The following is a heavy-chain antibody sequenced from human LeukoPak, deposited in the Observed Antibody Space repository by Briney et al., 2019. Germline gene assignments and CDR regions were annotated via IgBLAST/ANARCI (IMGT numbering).Heavy chain of an antibody. CDR3: ARVPYYYDSSGYYSPDYYYYYGMDV. CDR2: IKQDGSEK. Sequence: GGSLRLSCAASGFTFSSYWMSWVRQAPGKGLEWVANIKQDGSEKYYVDSVKGRFTISRDNAKNSLYLQMNSLRAEDTAVYYCARVPYYYDSSGYYSPDYYYYYGMDVWGQGTTVTVSS. V-gene: IGHV3-7*01. D-gene: IGHD3-22*01. J-gene: IGHJ6*02. CDR1: GFTFSSYW.